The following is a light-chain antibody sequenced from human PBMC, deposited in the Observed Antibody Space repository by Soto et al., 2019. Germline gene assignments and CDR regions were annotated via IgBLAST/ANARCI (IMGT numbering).Light chain of an antibody. J-gene: IGKJ5*01. V-gene: IGKV3D-15*01. Sequence: EVVMTQSPATLSVSPGERATLSCRASQSVSSSYLAWYQQKPGQAPRLLIYGASSRATGIPDRFSGSGSGTDFTLTISSLQSEDFTIYYCQQYNNWPLTFGQGTRLEIK. CDR1: QSVSSSY. CDR2: GAS. CDR3: QQYNNWPLT.